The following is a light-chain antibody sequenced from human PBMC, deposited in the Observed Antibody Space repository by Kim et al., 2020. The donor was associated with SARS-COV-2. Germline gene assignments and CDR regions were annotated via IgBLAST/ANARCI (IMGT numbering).Light chain of an antibody. CDR1: QSVLYSSNNKKY. V-gene: IGKV4-1*01. Sequence: ATNNCKSSQSVLYSSNNKKYLAWYQQKPGQPPKLLIYWASTRESGVPDRFSGSGSGTDFTLTISSLQAEDVAVYYCQQYYSTPLTFGGGTKVDIK. J-gene: IGKJ4*01. CDR2: WAS. CDR3: QQYYSTPLT.